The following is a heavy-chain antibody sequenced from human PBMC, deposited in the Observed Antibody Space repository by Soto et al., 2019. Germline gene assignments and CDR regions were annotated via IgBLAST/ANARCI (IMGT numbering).Heavy chain of an antibody. CDR1: GFTFSSYA. CDR3: ARSRLVVVPAAIWGAFDY. Sequence: EVQLLESGGGLVQPGGSLRLSCAASGFTFSSYAMSWVRQAPGKGLEWVSAISGSGGSTYYADSVKGRFTISRDNSKNTLYLQMNSLRAEDTAVYYCARSRLVVVPAAIWGAFDYWGQGTLVTVSS. D-gene: IGHD2-2*02. CDR2: ISGSGGST. V-gene: IGHV3-23*01. J-gene: IGHJ4*02.